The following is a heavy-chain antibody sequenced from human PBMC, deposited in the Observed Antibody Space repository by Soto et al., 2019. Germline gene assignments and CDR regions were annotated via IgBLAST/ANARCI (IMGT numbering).Heavy chain of an antibody. J-gene: IGHJ4*02. CDR3: ARGSGIVALPGELEDVNYDY. Sequence: QVQLQQWGAGLVKPSETLSLSCAVYGQSFSGHSWAWIRQPPGKGLEWIGEINESGSTYYNPSLKSRVTISTDTAKNQLALKMSSVSAADTAADFCARGSGIVALPGELEDVNYDYWGQGTLVNVSS. CDR1: GQSFSGHS. V-gene: IGHV4-34*01. CDR2: INESGST. D-gene: IGHD1-1*01.